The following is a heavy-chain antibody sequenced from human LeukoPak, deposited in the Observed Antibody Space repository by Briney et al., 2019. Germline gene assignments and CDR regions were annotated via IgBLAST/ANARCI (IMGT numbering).Heavy chain of an antibody. CDR3: ARDTSRYYDFWSGLRPFDY. CDR2: ISSSGSGDNT. Sequence: GGSLRLSCAASGVTLSSFAMSWARQAPGKGLEWVSGISSSGSGDNTYYADSVKGRFTISRDNSKNTLYLQMNSLRAEDTAVYYCARDTSRYYDFWSGLRPFDYWGQGTLVTVSS. CDR1: GVTLSSFA. J-gene: IGHJ4*02. V-gene: IGHV3-23*01. D-gene: IGHD3-3*01.